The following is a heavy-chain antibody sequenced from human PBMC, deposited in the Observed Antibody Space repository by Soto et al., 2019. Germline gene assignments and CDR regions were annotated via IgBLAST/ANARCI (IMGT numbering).Heavy chain of an antibody. CDR2: IIPIFGLP. V-gene: IGHV1-69*02. CDR3: ACDVKTGVINFDY. J-gene: IGHJ4*02. D-gene: IGHD3-16*02. CDR1: GGTFSTYT. Sequence: QVQLVQSGAEVKKPGSSVKVSCKASGGTFSTYTISWVRQAPGQGLEWMGRIIPIFGLPNDAQKIQGRVTITTDKSTDTSYLEMSSLRPEDTAVYYCACDVKTGVINFDYWGQGTLVTVSS.